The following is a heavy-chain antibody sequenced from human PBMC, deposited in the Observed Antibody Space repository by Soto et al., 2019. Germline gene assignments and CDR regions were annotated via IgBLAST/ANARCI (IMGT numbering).Heavy chain of an antibody. CDR2: VKRDGSER. J-gene: IGHJ6*02. V-gene: IGHV3-7*05. CDR3: ARERVVVPATIFYYSAMDV. CDR1: GFSFSDYW. D-gene: IGHD2-15*01. Sequence: GSLRLSCAASGFSFSDYWMSWVRQAPGKGLEWVANVKRDGSERYYVDSVKGRFTISRDNAKNSLYLQMNSLRAEDTAVYYCARERVVVPATIFYYSAMDVWGQGTTVTVSS.